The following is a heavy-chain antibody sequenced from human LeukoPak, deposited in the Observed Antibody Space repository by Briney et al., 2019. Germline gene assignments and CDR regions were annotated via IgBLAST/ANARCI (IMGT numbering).Heavy chain of an antibody. CDR2: IYYSGSP. Sequence: SETLSLTCTVSGGSFSTHYWTWIRQPPGEGLEWIGHIYYSGSPDPNPTLTSRVTISVDTSKNQFSLKLNSVTAADTAVYYCARGWYSSGRRFDYWGQGTLVTVSS. CDR1: GGSFSTHY. CDR3: ARGWYSSGRRFDY. J-gene: IGHJ4*02. V-gene: IGHV4-59*11. D-gene: IGHD6-19*01.